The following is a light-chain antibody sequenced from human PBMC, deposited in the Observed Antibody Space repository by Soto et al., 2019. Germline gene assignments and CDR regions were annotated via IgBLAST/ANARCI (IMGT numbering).Light chain of an antibody. Sequence: QSVLTQPASVSGSPGQSITISCTGSSSDVGGYNYVSWYQQHPGKAPKLMIYDVGVRPSGVSNRFSGSKSGNPASLTISGLQAEDEADYYCTSYEVFGTGTKVTVL. V-gene: IGLV2-14*03. J-gene: IGLJ1*01. CDR2: DVG. CDR1: SSDVGGYNY. CDR3: TSYEV.